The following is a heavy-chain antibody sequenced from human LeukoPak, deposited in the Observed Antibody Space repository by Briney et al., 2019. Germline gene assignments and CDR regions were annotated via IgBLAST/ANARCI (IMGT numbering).Heavy chain of an antibody. J-gene: IGHJ6*03. CDR2: ISSSGNYI. Sequence: GGSLRLSRAASGFTFSAYSMNWVRQAPGKGLEWVSSISSSGNYIYYADSVRGRFTISRDNAKTSLYLQMNSLRAEDTAVYFCARMSHYYYYMEVWGKGTTVTVSS. CDR1: GFTFSAYS. V-gene: IGHV3-21*01. CDR3: ARMSHYYYYMEV.